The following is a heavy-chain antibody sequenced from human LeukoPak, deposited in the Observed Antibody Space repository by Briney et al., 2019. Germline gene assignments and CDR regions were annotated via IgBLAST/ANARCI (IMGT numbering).Heavy chain of an antibody. Sequence: SETLSLTRTVSGGSISSSSYYWGWVRQPPGKGLEWIGSIYYSGSTYYNPSLKSRVTISVDTSTNQFSLRLTSVTAADTAVYYCARQCSGGSCYSGAFDIWGQGTMVTVSS. CDR2: IYYSGST. V-gene: IGHV4-39*01. J-gene: IGHJ3*02. CDR1: GGSISSSSYY. D-gene: IGHD2-15*01. CDR3: ARQCSGGSCYSGAFDI.